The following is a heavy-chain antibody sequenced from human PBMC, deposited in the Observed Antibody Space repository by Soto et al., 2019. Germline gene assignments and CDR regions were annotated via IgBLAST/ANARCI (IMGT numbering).Heavy chain of an antibody. Sequence: QVQLQESGPGLVKPSQTLSLTCKFSGASIINVGYYWSGIRQQPGKGLEWIGYIYDSGGTRYNPSLKSRVTMSVDMSKNQFSLNLTSVTASDTAVYYCAREVHVVVAASGWFAPWGQGILVTVSS. D-gene: IGHD2-15*01. CDR2: IYDSGGT. CDR1: GASIINVGYY. J-gene: IGHJ5*02. CDR3: AREVHVVVAASGWFAP. V-gene: IGHV4-31*03.